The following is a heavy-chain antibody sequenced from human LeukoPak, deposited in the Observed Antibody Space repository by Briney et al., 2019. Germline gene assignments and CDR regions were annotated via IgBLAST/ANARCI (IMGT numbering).Heavy chain of an antibody. CDR2: ISSSSSYM. V-gene: IGHV3-21*01. CDR1: GFTFSSYA. J-gene: IGHJ4*02. CDR3: ARVRELYRDY. Sequence: GGSLRLSCAASGFTFSSYAMSWVRQAPGKGLEWVSSISSSSSYMFYADSVKGRFTISRDNTKNSLYLQMNSPRVEDTAVYYCARVRELYRDYWGQGTLVTVSS. D-gene: IGHD1-26*01.